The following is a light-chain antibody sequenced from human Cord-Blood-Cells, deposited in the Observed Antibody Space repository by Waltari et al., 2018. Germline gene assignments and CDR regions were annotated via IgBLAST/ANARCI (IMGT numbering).Light chain of an antibody. V-gene: IGKV4-1*01. Sequence: DIVMTQSPDSLAVSLGERATINCKSSQSVLYSSNNKNYLAWYQQKPGQPPKLLIYGAATRGSGVPDRFSGSGSGTDFTLTFSSLQAEDLAVDYCQQYYSTLMYTFGQGTKVEIK. J-gene: IGKJ2*01. CDR3: QQYYSTLMYT. CDR1: QSVLYSSNNKNY. CDR2: GAA.